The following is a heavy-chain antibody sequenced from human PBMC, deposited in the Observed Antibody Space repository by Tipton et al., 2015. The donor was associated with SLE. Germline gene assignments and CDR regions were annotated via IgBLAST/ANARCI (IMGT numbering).Heavy chain of an antibody. Sequence: TLSLTCTVSGDSISTAFSYWSWIRQPAGKGLEWIGHIYTSGSTNYNPSLKSRVAISINTSRNHFSLERDSVTAADTAVYYCASQTGNRALGVFFDYWGQGTLVTVPS. J-gene: IGHJ4*01. CDR2: IYTSGST. D-gene: IGHD7-27*01. V-gene: IGHV4-61*09. CDR1: GDSISTAFSY. CDR3: ASQTGNRALGVFFDY.